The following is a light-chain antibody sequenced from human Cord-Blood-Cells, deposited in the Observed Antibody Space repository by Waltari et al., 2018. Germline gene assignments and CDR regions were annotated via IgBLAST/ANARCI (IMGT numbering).Light chain of an antibody. CDR2: EVS. CDR3: CSYAGSSTYV. CDR1: SSDVRSYNL. Sequence: QSALTQPASVSGSPRQSITIPCHVTSSDVRSYNLVLWYQQHPGNAPKLMIYEVSKRPSGVSNRFSGSKSGNTASLTISGLQAEDEADYYCCSYAGSSTYVFGTGTKVTVL. J-gene: IGLJ1*01. V-gene: IGLV2-23*02.